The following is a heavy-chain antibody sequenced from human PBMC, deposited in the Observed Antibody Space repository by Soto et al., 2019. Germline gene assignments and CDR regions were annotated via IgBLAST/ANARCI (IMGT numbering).Heavy chain of an antibody. V-gene: IGHV4-30-4*01. J-gene: IGHJ4*02. CDR1: GGSISIGDYY. D-gene: IGHD6-6*01. Sequence: SETLSLTCTVSGGSISIGDYYWSWIRQPPGKGLEWIGYIYYSGSTYYNPSLKSRVTISVDTSKNQFSLKLSSVTAADTAVYYCARALEYSSLDYWGQGTLVTVSS. CDR2: IYYSGST. CDR3: ARALEYSSLDY.